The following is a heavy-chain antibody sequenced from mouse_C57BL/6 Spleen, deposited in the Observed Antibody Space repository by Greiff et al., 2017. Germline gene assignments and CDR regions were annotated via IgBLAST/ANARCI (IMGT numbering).Heavy chain of an antibody. D-gene: IGHD2-3*01. CDR2: IDPEDGGT. Sequence: VKLQQSGAELVKPGASVKLSCTASGFNFKDYYMHWVKQRTGQGLEWIGRIDPEDGGTKYAPKFKGKATITAYTSSNTAYLQLSSLTSDDTAVYYCAFGIYDGYEWFAYWGQGTLVTVSA. J-gene: IGHJ3*01. V-gene: IGHV14-2*01. CDR1: GFNFKDYY. CDR3: AFGIYDGYEWFAY.